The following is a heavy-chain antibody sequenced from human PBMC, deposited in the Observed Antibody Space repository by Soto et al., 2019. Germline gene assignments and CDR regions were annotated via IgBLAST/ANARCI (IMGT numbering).Heavy chain of an antibody. D-gene: IGHD2-15*01. CDR2: ITAYNGNT. V-gene: IGHV1-18*01. Sequence: QVQLVQSGAEVKKPGASVMVSCKTSGYIFTSYGISWVRQAPGQGLEWMGWITAYNGNTNYAQKLQGRVTMTTDTSTTTAYMELRSLRSADTAVYYCARGGVGSAAGWFDPWGQGTLVTVSS. CDR3: ARGGVGSAAGWFDP. CDR1: GYIFTSYG. J-gene: IGHJ5*02.